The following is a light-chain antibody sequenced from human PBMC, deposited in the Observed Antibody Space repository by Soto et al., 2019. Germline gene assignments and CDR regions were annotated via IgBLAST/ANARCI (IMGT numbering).Light chain of an antibody. CDR1: QDIPSY. V-gene: IGKV1-33*01. CDR2: LGS. Sequence: DIKMTQSPSSLSASVEDRVTIPFQPSQDIPSYLSWYQQKPGKAPKRLIFLGSNLELGVPSRFSGCVSGTEFTLTISSLQSEDCGTYDCQQYDHLPSFGGGTKVDIK. CDR3: QQYDHLPS. J-gene: IGKJ4*01.